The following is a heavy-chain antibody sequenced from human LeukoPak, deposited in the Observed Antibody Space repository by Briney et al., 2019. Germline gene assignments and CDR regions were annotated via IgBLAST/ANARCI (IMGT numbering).Heavy chain of an antibody. V-gene: IGHV1-18*01. D-gene: IGHD3-10*01. CDR2: ISAYNGNK. CDR3: ARDVSEGFGERVIDAFDI. Sequence: GGSVTVSCKGSGYTFINYNIGWVRQAPGEGLEGMGWISAYNGNKNYAQKVQGRVAMTTDTSTTTAYMELRRLRSDDTALYFCARDVSEGFGERVIDAFDIWGQGTMVTVSS. CDR1: GYTFINYN. J-gene: IGHJ3*02.